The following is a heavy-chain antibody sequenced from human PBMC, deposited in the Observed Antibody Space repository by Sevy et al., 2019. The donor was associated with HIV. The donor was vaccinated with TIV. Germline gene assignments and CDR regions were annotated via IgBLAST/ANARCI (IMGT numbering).Heavy chain of an antibody. CDR2: IYYSGST. V-gene: IGHV4-39*01. CDR3: ARLHRGGTMVRGDTYSDS. J-gene: IGHJ4*02. D-gene: IGHD3-10*01. CDR1: GASVSISTYY. Sequence: SETLSLTCTVSGASVSISTYYWGWIRQPPGKGLEWIGSIYYSGSTFYNPSLESRVTISIDTSKNRFSLKVTSVTAADTAVYYCARLHRGGTMVRGDTYSDSWGQGTLVTVSS.